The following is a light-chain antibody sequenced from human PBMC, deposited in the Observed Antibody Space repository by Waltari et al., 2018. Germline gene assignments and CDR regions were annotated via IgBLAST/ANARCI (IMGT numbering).Light chain of an antibody. Sequence: QSALTQPASVSGSPGQSITISCTGTSSDVGGYNYVSWYQQHPGKAPKLMIYDVRERPSGVSNRFSGSRSGNTASLTISGLQAEDEADYYGSSYTSSSTPWVFGGGTKLTVL. CDR3: SSYTSSSTPWV. V-gene: IGLV2-14*01. CDR1: SSDVGGYNY. CDR2: DVR. J-gene: IGLJ3*02.